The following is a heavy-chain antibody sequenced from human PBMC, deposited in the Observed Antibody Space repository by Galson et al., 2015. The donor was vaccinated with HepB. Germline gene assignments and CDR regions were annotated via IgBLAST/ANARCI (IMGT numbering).Heavy chain of an antibody. CDR2: ISAYNGNT. V-gene: IGHV1-18*01. CDR3: ERDTGYSSPLGAFDI. CDR1: GYTFTSYG. J-gene: IGHJ3*02. D-gene: IGHD6-13*01. Sequence: SVKVSCKASGYTFTSYGISWVRQAPGQGLEWMGWISAYNGNTNYEQKPQGRVTMTTDTSTSTAYMYLRSLRSDDTAVYACERDTGYSSPLGAFDIWGQGTMVTGSS.